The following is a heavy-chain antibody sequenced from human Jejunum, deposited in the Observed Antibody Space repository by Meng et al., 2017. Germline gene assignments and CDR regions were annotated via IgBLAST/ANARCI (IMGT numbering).Heavy chain of an antibody. V-gene: IGHV4-39*07. CDR1: GGSISGSNYY. J-gene: IGHJ4*02. Sequence: HLQLQESGPGLVKPSETLSLTCTVAGGSISGSNYYWVWIRQPPGKGLEWIGSIYYGGTTYYSSSLKSRASISVDTSKTQFSLKLTSVTAADTAVYYCVRGEFAMLARFDFWGQGILVTVSS. CDR2: IYYGGTT. CDR3: VRGEFAMLARFDF. D-gene: IGHD2-2*01.